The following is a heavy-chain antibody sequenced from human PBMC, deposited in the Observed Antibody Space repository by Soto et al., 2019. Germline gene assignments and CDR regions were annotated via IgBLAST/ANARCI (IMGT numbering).Heavy chain of an antibody. Sequence: SHTRSVADGSIISYYWSWIRQPPGKGLEWIGYIYYSGSTNYNPSLKSRVTISVDTSKNQFSLKLSSVTAADTAVYYCARSVDYGENFQHWGSGTLVTVSP. J-gene: IGHJ1*01. CDR1: DGSIISYY. D-gene: IGHD4-17*01. V-gene: IGHV4-59*08. CDR3: ARSVDYGENFQH. CDR2: IYYSGST.